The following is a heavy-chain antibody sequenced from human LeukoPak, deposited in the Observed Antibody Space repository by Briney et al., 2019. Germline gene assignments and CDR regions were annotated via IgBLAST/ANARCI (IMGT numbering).Heavy chain of an antibody. Sequence: SQTLSLTCTVSGDSINTGRYYWSWIRLPAGKGLEWIGRIHTDGSTKYNPSLKSRVTISVDTSKNQFSLRLSSVTAADTAVYYCARTLDKDSSSAPYYYYMDVWGKGTTVTVSS. CDR1: GDSINTGRYY. CDR2: IHTDGST. V-gene: IGHV4-61*02. J-gene: IGHJ6*03. D-gene: IGHD6-13*01. CDR3: ARTLDKDSSSAPYYYYMDV.